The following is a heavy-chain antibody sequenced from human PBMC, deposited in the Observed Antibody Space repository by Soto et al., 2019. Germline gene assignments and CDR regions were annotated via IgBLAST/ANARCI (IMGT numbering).Heavy chain of an antibody. J-gene: IGHJ3*02. Sequence: EVQLVESGGGLVQPGGSLRLSCAASGFTFSSYWMHWVRQAPGKGLVWVSRINSDGSSTSYADSVKGRFTISRDNAKNTLQLQMNRLRAEDTAVYYCARATGMTHFTAWVEAFDSWGQGTMVTVSS. V-gene: IGHV3-74*01. CDR1: GFTFSSYW. CDR2: INSDGSST. CDR3: ARATGMTHFTAWVEAFDS. D-gene: IGHD3-9*01.